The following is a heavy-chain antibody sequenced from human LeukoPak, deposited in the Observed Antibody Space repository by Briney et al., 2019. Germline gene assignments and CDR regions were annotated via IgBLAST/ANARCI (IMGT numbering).Heavy chain of an antibody. CDR3: ARGPPVVYDVLTGYYRFDY. CDR1: GGSITTTNF. CDR2: ISLRGRT. Sequence: PSGTLSLTCGVSGGSITTTNFWSWVRQPPGGGLEWIGEISLRGRTQYNPSLKSRVTISVDRSKNQFSLKLNSVTAADTAVYYCARGPPVVYDVLTGYYRFDYWGQGTLVTVSS. D-gene: IGHD3-9*01. V-gene: IGHV4-4*02. J-gene: IGHJ4*02.